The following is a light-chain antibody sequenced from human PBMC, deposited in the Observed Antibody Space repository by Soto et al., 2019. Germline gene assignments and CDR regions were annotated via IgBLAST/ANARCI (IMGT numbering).Light chain of an antibody. CDR3: RSYTSSSTYV. J-gene: IGLJ1*01. CDR1: SSDVGGYNY. Sequence: QSVLTQPASVSGSPGQSITISCTGTSSDVGGYNYVSWYQQHPGKAPKLMIYDVTNRPSGVSYRFSGSKSGNTASLTISGLQAEDEAHYYCRSYTSSSTYVFGTGNKVTVL. CDR2: DVT. V-gene: IGLV2-14*01.